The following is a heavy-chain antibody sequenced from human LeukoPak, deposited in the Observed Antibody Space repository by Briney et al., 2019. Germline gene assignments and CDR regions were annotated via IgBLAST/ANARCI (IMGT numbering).Heavy chain of an antibody. V-gene: IGHV3-30*18. D-gene: IGHD3-10*01. CDR1: GFTFSSYG. Sequence: PGGSLRLSCAASGFTFSSYGMHWVRQAPGEGLEWVAVISYDGSNKYYADSVKGRFTISRDNSKNTLYLQMNSLRAEDTAVYYCAKDSAVGFGELLFYFDYWGQGTLVTVSS. CDR3: AKDSAVGFGELLFYFDY. CDR2: ISYDGSNK. J-gene: IGHJ4*02.